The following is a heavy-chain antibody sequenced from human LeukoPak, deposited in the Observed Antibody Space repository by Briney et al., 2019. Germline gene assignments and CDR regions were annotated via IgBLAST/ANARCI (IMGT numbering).Heavy chain of an antibody. J-gene: IGHJ4*02. CDR2: ILGSGGST. CDR3: AKWGDYDVLTGYYVPDY. V-gene: IGHV3-23*01. D-gene: IGHD3-9*01. CDR1: GFTFSNYA. Sequence: GGSLRLSCAASGFTFSNYAMSWVRQAPGKGLEWVSAILGSGGSTYYADSVKGRFTVSRDNSKSTLYLQMNSLRAEDTALYYCAKWGDYDVLTGYYVPDYWGQGTLVTASS.